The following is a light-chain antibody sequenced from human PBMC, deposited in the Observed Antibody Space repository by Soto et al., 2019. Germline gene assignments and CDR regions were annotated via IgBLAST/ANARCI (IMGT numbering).Light chain of an antibody. CDR1: SSDVGGYNY. V-gene: IGLV2-11*01. CDR3: CSYAGSYIYV. CDR2: DVS. Sequence: QSALTQPRSVSGSPGQSVTISCSGTSSDVGGYNYVSWYQQHPGKAPKVMIYDVSVRPSGVPDRFSGSKSGNTASLTISGLRAEDEADYYCCSYAGSYIYVFGTGTKVTVL. J-gene: IGLJ1*01.